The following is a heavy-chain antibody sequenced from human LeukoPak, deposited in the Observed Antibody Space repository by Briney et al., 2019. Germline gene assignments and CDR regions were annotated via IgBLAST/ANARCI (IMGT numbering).Heavy chain of an antibody. J-gene: IGHJ5*01. CDR2: ISAYNGNT. Sequence: ASVKVSCKASGYTFTIYGISWVRQAPGQGLEWMGWISAYNGNTNYAQKLQGRVTMTRDTSISTAYMELGRLMSDGTDTAVYYCARAYYYDSSAYYYDSWGQGTLVTVSS. D-gene: IGHD3-22*01. CDR3: ARAYYYDSSAYYYDS. V-gene: IGHV1-18*01. CDR1: GYTFTIYG.